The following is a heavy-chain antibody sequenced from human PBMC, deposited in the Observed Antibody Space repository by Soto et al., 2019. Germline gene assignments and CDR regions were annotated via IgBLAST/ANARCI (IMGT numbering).Heavy chain of an antibody. Sequence: GGSLRLSCAASGFTFSSYSMNWVRQAPGKGLEWVSSISSSSSYIYYADSVKGRFTISRDNAKNSLYLQMNSLRAEDTAVYYCASATGSSWNFDYWGQGTLVTVSS. J-gene: IGHJ4*02. V-gene: IGHV3-21*01. CDR1: GFTFSSYS. CDR2: ISSSSSYI. D-gene: IGHD6-13*01. CDR3: ASATGSSWNFDY.